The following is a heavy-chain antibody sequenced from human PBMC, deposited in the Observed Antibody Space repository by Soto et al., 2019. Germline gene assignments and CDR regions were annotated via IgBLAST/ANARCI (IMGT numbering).Heavy chain of an antibody. J-gene: IGHJ6*03. D-gene: IGHD3-3*01. CDR1: GGSISSYY. CDR3: ARVNADYDFWSGYPRGDYYYMDV. Sequence: SETLSLTCTVSGGSISSYYWSWIRQPPGKGLEWIGYIYYSGSTNYNPSLKSRVTISVDTSKNQFSLKLSSVTAADTAVYYCARVNADYDFWSGYPRGDYYYMDVWSKGTTVTVSS. V-gene: IGHV4-59*01. CDR2: IYYSGST.